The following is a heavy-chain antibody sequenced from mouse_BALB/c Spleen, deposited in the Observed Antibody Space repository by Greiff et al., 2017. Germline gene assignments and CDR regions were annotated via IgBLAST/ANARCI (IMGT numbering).Heavy chain of an antibody. J-gene: IGHJ3*01. V-gene: IGHV5-6-4*01. CDR3: TREGYRYDRAWFAY. D-gene: IGHD2-14*01. CDR2: ISSGGSYT. CDR1: GFTFSSYT. Sequence: EVMLVESGGGLVKPGGSLKLSCAASGFTFSSYTMSWVRQTPEKRLEWVATISSGGSYTYYPDSVKGRFTISRDNAKNTLYLQMSSLKSEDTAMYYCTREGYRYDRAWFAYWGQGTLVTVSA.